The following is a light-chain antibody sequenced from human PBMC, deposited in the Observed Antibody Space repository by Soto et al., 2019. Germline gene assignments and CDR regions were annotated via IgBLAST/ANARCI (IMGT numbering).Light chain of an antibody. CDR1: QSVLYSSNNKNY. J-gene: IGKJ1*01. Sequence: DIVMTQSPDSLAVSLGERATISCKSSQSVLYSSNNKNYLAWYQQKPGKAPKLLIYSASDLESGVPSRFSGSGFGTEFTLTITSLQPDDFATYYCQQYNSYSTFGPATFGQGTKVDIK. CDR3: QQYNSYSTFGPAT. CDR2: SAS. V-gene: IGKV4-1*01.